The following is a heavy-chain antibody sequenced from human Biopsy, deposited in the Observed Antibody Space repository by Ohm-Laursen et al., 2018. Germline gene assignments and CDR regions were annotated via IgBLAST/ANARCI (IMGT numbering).Heavy chain of an antibody. CDR1: GGSIGGGEYY. J-gene: IGHJ3*01. V-gene: IGHV4-31*01. Sequence: SQTLSLTCTVSGGSIGGGEYYWNWIRQHPGKGLEWIGLISYSGTTFYNPSLESLLTISIDTSKNHFSLNLRSVTAADTAVYYCARDIMNPIGGLVARSDVFDVWGQGTMVTVSS. CDR3: ARDIMNPIGGLVARSDVFDV. D-gene: IGHD3-16*02. CDR2: ISYSGTT.